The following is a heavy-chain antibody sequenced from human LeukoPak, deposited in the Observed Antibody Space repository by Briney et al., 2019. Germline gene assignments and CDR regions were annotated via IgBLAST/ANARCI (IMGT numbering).Heavy chain of an antibody. J-gene: IGHJ4*02. D-gene: IGHD6-19*01. CDR2: ISYDGGSE. CDR1: GFTFNSYA. V-gene: IGHV3-30-3*01. Sequence: PGRSLRLSCAASGFTFNSYAMHWVRQAPGKGLEWVALISYDGGSEYYADSVKGRFTISRDNSRNTLYLQMNSLRAEDTAVYYCVRDSSVFSYYFDYWGQGTLVSVSS. CDR3: VRDSSVFSYYFDY.